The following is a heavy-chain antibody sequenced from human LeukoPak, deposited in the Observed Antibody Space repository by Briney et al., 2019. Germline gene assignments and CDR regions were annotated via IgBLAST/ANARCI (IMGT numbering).Heavy chain of an antibody. Sequence: PSETLSLTCTVSGVSISSYYWSWIRQPPGKGLEWIGYIYYSGSTNYNPSLKSRVTISVDTSKNQFSLKLSSVTAADTAVYYCARHPMEFTMVRGVIITTNWFDPWSQGTLVTVSS. CDR2: IYYSGST. CDR1: GVSISSYY. D-gene: IGHD3-10*01. J-gene: IGHJ5*02. CDR3: ARHPMEFTMVRGVIITTNWFDP. V-gene: IGHV4-59*08.